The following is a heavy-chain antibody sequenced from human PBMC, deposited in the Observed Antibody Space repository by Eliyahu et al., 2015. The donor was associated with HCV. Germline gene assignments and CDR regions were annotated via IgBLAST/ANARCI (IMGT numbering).Heavy chain of an antibody. CDR2: TYYRSKWYN. CDR1: GXXVSXNSAA. Sequence: QVQLQQSGPGLVKPSQTLSLTCAISGXXVSXNSAAWNWIRQSPSRGLEWLGRTYYRSKWYNDYAVSVKSRITINPDTSKNQFSLQLNSVTPEDTAVYYCAREYCSGGSCLIDYWGQGTLVTVSS. V-gene: IGHV6-1*01. CDR3: AREYCSGGSCLIDY. D-gene: IGHD2-15*01. J-gene: IGHJ4*02.